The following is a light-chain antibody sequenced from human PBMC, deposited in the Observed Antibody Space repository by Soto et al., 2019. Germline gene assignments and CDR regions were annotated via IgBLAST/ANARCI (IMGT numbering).Light chain of an antibody. CDR3: SSFTSDTTLI. CDR1: RNDVGAYNY. J-gene: IGLJ2*01. CDR2: EVT. V-gene: IGLV2-14*01. Sequence: QSALTQPASVSGSPGQSITISCTGTRNDVGAYNYVSWYQQHPDKAPKLMIYEVTSRPSGVSNRFSGSKSGNTASLTISGLQAADEADYYCSSFTSDTTLIFGGGTK.